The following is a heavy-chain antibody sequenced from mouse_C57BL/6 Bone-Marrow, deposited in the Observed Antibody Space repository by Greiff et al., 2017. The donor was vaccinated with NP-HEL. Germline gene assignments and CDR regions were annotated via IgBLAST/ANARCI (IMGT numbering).Heavy chain of an antibody. J-gene: IGHJ1*03. CDR1: GFTFSDYG. D-gene: IGHD1-1*01. CDR2: ISNLAYSI. Sequence: EVQRVESGGGLVQPGGSLKLSCAASGFTFSDYGMAWVRQAPRKGPEWVAFISNLAYSIYYADTVTGRFTISRENAKNTLYLEMSRLRSEDTAMYYCERHGTVVAPLGFDVWGTGTTVTVSS. V-gene: IGHV5-15*01. CDR3: ERHGTVVAPLGFDV.